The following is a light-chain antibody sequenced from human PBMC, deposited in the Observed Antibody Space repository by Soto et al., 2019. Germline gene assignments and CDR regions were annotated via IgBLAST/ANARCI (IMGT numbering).Light chain of an antibody. Sequence: QSVLTQPPSVSGSPGQSVTISCTGTSSDVGSYNRVSWYQQSPGTAPKLMIYDVSNRPSGVPDRFSGSKSGNTASLTISGLQAEDEADYYCRSYTSSNTYVFGTGRKVTVL. V-gene: IGLV2-18*02. CDR2: DVS. CDR3: RSYTSSNTYV. CDR1: SSDVGSYNR. J-gene: IGLJ1*01.